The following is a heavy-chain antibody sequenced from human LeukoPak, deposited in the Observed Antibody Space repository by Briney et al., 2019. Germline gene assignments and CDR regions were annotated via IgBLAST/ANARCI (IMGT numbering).Heavy chain of an antibody. Sequence: SETLSLTCTVSGGSISSSSYYWGWIRQPPGKGLEWIGSIYYSGSTYYNPSLKSRVTISVDTSKNQFSLKLSPVTAADTAVYYCARDRGRGYCSGGSCYSDYYYYGMDVWGQGTTVTVSS. V-gene: IGHV4-39*07. CDR3: ARDRGRGYCSGGSCYSDYYYYGMDV. J-gene: IGHJ6*02. CDR2: IYYSGST. CDR1: GGSISSSSYY. D-gene: IGHD2-15*01.